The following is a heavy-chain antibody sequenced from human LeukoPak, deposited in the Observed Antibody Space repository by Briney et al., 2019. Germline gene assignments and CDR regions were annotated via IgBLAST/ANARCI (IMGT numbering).Heavy chain of an antibody. CDR1: GFTFSSYW. D-gene: IGHD2-2*02. CDR3: ARVPRLPATAIPGFYYFDY. J-gene: IGHJ4*02. V-gene: IGHV3-7*01. CDR2: IKQDGSGK. Sequence: GGPLRLSCAASGFTFSSYWMSWVRQAPGKGLEWVANIKQDGSGKYYVDSVKGRFTISRDNAKNSLYLQMNSLRAEDTAVYYCARVPRLPATAIPGFYYFDYWGQGTLVTVSS.